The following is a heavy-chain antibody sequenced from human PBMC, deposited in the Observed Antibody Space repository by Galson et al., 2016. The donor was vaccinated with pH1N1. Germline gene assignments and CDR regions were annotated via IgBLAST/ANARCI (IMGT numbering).Heavy chain of an antibody. J-gene: IGHJ4*02. CDR3: ARAIAAAEGY. CDR2: INQDGSKM. CDR1: GFTFSIYW. D-gene: IGHD6-13*01. V-gene: IGHV3-7*03. Sequence: PTLSCAASGFTFSIYWMTWVRQAPGKGLEWVANINQDGSKMYYVDSVKGRFTISRDNAKNSLYLQMDSLRAEDTAVYYCARAIAAAEGYWGQGTLVTVSS.